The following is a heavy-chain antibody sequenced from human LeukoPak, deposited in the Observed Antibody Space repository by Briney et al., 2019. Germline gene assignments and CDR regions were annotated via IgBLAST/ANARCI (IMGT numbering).Heavy chain of an antibody. CDR2: IYYSGST. J-gene: IGHJ4*02. CDR3: ARLYGSGSYYIDY. V-gene: IGHV4-59*01. D-gene: IGHD3-10*01. CDR1: GGSISSYY. Sequence: SKTLSLTCTVSGGSISSYYWSWIRQPPGKGLEWIGYIYYSGSTNYNPSLKSRVTISVDTSKNQFSLKLSSVTAADTAVYYCARLYGSGSYYIDYWGQGTLVTVSS.